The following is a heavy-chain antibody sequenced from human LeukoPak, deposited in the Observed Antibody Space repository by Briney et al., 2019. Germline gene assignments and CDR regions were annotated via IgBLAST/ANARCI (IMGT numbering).Heavy chain of an antibody. Sequence: GRSLRLSCAASGFTFSSYGMHWVRQAPGKGLEWVEVIWYDGSNKYYADSVKGRFTISRDNSKNTLYLQMNSLRAEDTAVYYCAREPYIVVVVAATDYWGQGTLVTVSS. D-gene: IGHD2-15*01. CDR3: AREPYIVVVVAATDY. J-gene: IGHJ4*02. CDR1: GFTFSSYG. CDR2: IWYDGSNK. V-gene: IGHV3-33*01.